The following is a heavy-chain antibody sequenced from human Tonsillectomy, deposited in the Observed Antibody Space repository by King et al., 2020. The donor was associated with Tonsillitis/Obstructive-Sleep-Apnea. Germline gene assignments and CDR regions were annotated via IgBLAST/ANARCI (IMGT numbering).Heavy chain of an antibody. J-gene: IGHJ6*03. V-gene: IGHV4-39*01. D-gene: IGHD1-14*01. CDR1: GGSISSREYY. CDR2: IYYNGDT. CDR3: AGNGQGRNSYYYMDV. Sequence: QLQESGPGLVKPSETLSLTCSVSGGSISSREYYWGWIRQPPGKGLEWIASIYYNGDTYYNPSLKSRVTISVDTSKNQFSLKVSSVTAADTSVYYCAGNGQGRNSYYYMDVWGKGTTVTVSS.